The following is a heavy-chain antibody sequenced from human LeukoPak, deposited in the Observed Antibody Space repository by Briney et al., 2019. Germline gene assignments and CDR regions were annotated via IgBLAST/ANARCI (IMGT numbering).Heavy chain of an antibody. D-gene: IGHD2-2*01. V-gene: IGHV3-9*01. Sequence: GGSLRLSCAASGFTFDDYAMHWVRQAPGKGLEWVSGISWNSGSIGYADSVKGRFTISRDNAKNSLCLQMNSLRAEDTALYYCAKGSQYQLLSYYFDYWGQGTLVTVSS. CDR3: AKGSQYQLLSYYFDY. CDR2: ISWNSGSI. J-gene: IGHJ4*02. CDR1: GFTFDDYA.